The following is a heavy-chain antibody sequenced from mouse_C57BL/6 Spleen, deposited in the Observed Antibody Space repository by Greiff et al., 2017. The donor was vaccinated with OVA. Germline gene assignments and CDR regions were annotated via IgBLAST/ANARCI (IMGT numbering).Heavy chain of an antibody. V-gene: IGHV5-12*01. D-gene: IGHD2-12*01. Sequence: DVKLVESGGGLVQPGGSLKLSCAASGFTFSDYYMYWVRQTPEKRLEWVAYISNGGGSTYYPDTVKGRFTISRDNAKNTLYLQMSRLKSEDTAMYYCARHYSSFDVWGTGTTVTVSS. CDR2: ISNGGGST. CDR3: ARHYSSFDV. J-gene: IGHJ1*03. CDR1: GFTFSDYY.